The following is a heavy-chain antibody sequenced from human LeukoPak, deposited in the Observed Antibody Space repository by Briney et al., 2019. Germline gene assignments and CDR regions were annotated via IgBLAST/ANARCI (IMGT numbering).Heavy chain of an antibody. V-gene: IGHV1-24*01. CDR2: FDPEDGET. J-gene: IGHJ4*02. CDR1: GYTLTELS. Sequence: ASVKVSCKVSGYTLTELSMHWVRQAPGKGLEWMGGFDPEDGETIYAQKFQGRVTMTEDTSTDTAYMELGSLRSEDTAVYYCATVSSWLEYYFDYWGQGTLVTVSS. CDR3: ATVSSWLEYYFDY. D-gene: IGHD6-13*01.